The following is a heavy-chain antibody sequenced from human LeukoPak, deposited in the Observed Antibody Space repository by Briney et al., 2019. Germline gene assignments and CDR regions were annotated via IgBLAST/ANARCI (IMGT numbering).Heavy chain of an antibody. D-gene: IGHD1-26*01. Sequence: SETLSHTRAVYGGSLRGYYWSCIRHPPGRRLEWIGEINHSGSTNYNPSLKSRVTISVDTSKNQFSLKLSSVTAADTAVYYCASYRYSGSSDPTTPFDYWGQGTLVTVSS. CDR2: INHSGST. V-gene: IGHV4-34*01. CDR1: GGSLRGYY. CDR3: ASYRYSGSSDPTTPFDY. J-gene: IGHJ4*02.